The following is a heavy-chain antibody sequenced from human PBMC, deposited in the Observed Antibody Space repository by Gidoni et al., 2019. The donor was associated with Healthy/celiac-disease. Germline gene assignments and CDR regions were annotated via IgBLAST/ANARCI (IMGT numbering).Heavy chain of an antibody. Sequence: EVQLVESGGGLVQPGGSLRLSCAASGFTFSSYWTHWVRQAPGKGLVWVSRINSDGSSTSYADSVKGRFTISRDNAKNTLYLQMNSRRAEDTAVYYCARAGYCSGGSCYSSYYYGMDVWGQGTTVTVSS. CDR1: GFTFSSYW. D-gene: IGHD2-15*01. CDR2: INSDGSST. V-gene: IGHV3-74*01. J-gene: IGHJ6*02. CDR3: ARAGYCSGGSCYSSYYYGMDV.